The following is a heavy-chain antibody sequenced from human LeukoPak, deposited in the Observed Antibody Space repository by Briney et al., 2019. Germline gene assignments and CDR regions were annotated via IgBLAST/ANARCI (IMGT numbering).Heavy chain of an antibody. CDR2: IWSDGSHK. CDR1: GFIFSNYG. D-gene: IGHD4-17*01. J-gene: IGHJ4*02. V-gene: IGHV3-33*01. CDR3: AREEDGDYYFDY. Sequence: PGRSLRLSCAASGFIFSNYGIHWVRQAPGKGLEWVALIWSDGSHKYYTDSVKGRFTISRDNSKNTVYLQMNSLRAEDTAVYYCAREEDGDYYFDYWGQGTLVTVSS.